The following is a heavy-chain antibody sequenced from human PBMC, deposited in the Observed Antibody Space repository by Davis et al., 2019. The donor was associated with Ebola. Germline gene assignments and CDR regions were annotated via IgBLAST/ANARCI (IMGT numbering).Heavy chain of an antibody. CDR2: IRDSEVT. D-gene: IGHD3-22*01. J-gene: IGHJ3*02. V-gene: IGHV3-23*01. Sequence: GESLKISCAASGFTFSAYHMNWVRQAPGKGLEWVANIRDSEVTYYADSVKGRFTISRDNSKGTLYLQMDSLRAEDTALYYCAKEPSSGYAFDIWGQGTMVTVSS. CDR3: AKEPSSGYAFDI. CDR1: GFTFSAYH.